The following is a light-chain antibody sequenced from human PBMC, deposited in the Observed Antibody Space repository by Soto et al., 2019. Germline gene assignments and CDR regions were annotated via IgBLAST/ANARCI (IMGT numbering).Light chain of an antibody. Sequence: QTVVTQEPSFSVSPGGTVTLTCGLSSGSVSTSYYPSWYQQTPGQAPRTLIYSTNTRSSGVPDRFSGSILGNKAALTITGAQADDESDYYCVLYMGSGIPVLGTGTKLTVL. J-gene: IGLJ1*01. CDR3: VLYMGSGIPV. CDR2: STN. CDR1: SGSVSTSYY. V-gene: IGLV8-61*01.